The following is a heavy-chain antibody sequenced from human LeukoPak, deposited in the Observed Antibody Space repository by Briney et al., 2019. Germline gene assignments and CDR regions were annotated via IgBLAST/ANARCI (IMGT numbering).Heavy chain of an antibody. CDR2: IYYSGST. Sequence: PSETLSLTCTVSGGSISNSSYYWGWIRQPPGKGLEWIGSIYYSGSTYYNPSLKSRVTISVDTSKNQISLKLSSVTAADTAVYYCARLEQKVVPAASTWGQGTLVTVSS. V-gene: IGHV4-39*07. D-gene: IGHD2-2*01. CDR1: GGSISNSSYY. J-gene: IGHJ5*02. CDR3: ARLEQKVVPAAST.